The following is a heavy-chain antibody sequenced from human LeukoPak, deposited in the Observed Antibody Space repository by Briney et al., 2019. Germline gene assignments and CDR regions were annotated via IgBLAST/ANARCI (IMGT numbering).Heavy chain of an antibody. Sequence: SETLSLTCAVYGGSFSGYYWSWIRQPPGKGLEWIGEINHGGSTNYNPSLKSRVTISVDPSKNQFSLKLSSVAAADTAMYYCARDSSDSSGWYYFDSWGQGTLVTVSS. CDR2: INHGGST. J-gene: IGHJ4*02. V-gene: IGHV4-34*01. D-gene: IGHD6-19*01. CDR1: GGSFSGYY. CDR3: ARDSSDSSGWYYFDS.